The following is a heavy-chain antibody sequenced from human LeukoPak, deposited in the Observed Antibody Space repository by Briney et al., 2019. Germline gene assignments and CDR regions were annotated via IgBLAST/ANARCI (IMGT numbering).Heavy chain of an antibody. Sequence: GASVKVSCKASGGTFNNYTISWVRQAPGQGLEWMGGIIPIFGTANYAQKFQGRVTITADKSTSTVYMDLNSLKAEDTAVYYCAKVASCSGGSCYYDYYYYYMDVWGKGTTVTISS. CDR1: GGTFNNYT. CDR3: AKVASCSGGSCYYDYYYYYMDV. V-gene: IGHV1-69*06. D-gene: IGHD2-15*01. J-gene: IGHJ6*03. CDR2: IIPIFGTA.